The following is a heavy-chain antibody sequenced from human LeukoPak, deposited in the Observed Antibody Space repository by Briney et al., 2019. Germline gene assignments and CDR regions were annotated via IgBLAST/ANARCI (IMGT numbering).Heavy chain of an antibody. CDR2: IKQDGSEK. J-gene: IGHJ4*02. Sequence: GGSLRLSCAASGFTFSSYAMSWVRQAPGKGLEWVANIKQDGSEKYYVDSVKGRFTISRDNAKNSLYLQMNSLRTEDTAVYYCARGGQQLVVLGYWGQGTLVTVSS. CDR1: GFTFSSYA. V-gene: IGHV3-7*01. CDR3: ARGGQQLVVLGY. D-gene: IGHD6-13*01.